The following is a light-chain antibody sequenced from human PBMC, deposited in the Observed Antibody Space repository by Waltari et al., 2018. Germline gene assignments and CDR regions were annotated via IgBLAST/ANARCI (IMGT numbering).Light chain of an antibody. J-gene: IGLJ1*01. CDR1: SSDVGNYNL. CDR2: EVT. CDR3: CSYAGLGIYV. V-gene: IGLV2-23*02. Sequence: QSGLTQPASVSGSPGQSITISCTGTSSDVGNYNLVSWYQQYPGKAPKLRVYEVTKRTSVFSDRFAGSSSGNTASLTIYRLQSKDEADYYCCSYAGLGIYVFGAGTKVTVL.